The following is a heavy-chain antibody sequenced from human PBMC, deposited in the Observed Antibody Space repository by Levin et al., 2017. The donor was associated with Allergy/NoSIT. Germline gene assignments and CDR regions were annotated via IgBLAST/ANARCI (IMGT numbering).Heavy chain of an antibody. Sequence: GESLKISCKGSGYSFTSYWIGWVRQMPGKGLEWMGIIYPGDSDTRYSPSFQGQVTISADKSISTAYLQWSSLKASDTAMYYCARHWTNYGGNDAFDIWGQGTMVTVSS. CDR2: IYPGDSDT. V-gene: IGHV5-51*01. CDR3: ARHWTNYGGNDAFDI. D-gene: IGHD4-23*01. J-gene: IGHJ3*02. CDR1: GYSFTSYW.